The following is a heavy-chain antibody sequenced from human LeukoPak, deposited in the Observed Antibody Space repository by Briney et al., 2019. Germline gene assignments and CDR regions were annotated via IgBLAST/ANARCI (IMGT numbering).Heavy chain of an antibody. D-gene: IGHD5-18*01. CDR2: IIPIFGSS. CDR1: GYTFTSYY. J-gene: IGHJ5*02. V-gene: IGHV1-69*13. Sequence: SVKVSCKASGYTFTSYYMHWVRQAPGQGLEWMGGIIPIFGSSNYAQKFQGRVTITADESTTTAYMELSSLRAEDTAVYYCARVTHTELSTWSAPWGQGTLVTASS. CDR3: ARVTHTELSTWSAP.